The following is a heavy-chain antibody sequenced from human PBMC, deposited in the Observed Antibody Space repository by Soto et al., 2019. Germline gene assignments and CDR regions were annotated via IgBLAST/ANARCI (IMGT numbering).Heavy chain of an antibody. CDR2: IIPAFDTA. Sequence: QVELVQSGAEVKNPGSSVKVSCKTSGGTFNSYLLDWVRQAPGQGLEWMGGIIPAFDTAKYAQKFQDRVTSTADKSTSTADLELRTLTSEDTAGYYCARGHERPPVGLFFDTWGQGTLVTVSS. CDR3: ARGHERPPVGLFFDT. J-gene: IGHJ4*02. D-gene: IGHD1-26*01. CDR1: GGTFNSYL. V-gene: IGHV1-69*06.